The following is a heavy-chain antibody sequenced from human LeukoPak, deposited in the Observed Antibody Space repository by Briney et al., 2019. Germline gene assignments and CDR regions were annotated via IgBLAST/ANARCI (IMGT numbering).Heavy chain of an antibody. V-gene: IGHV3-48*02. CDR1: GFTFSSDS. J-gene: IGHJ4*02. CDR3: ARALGLMIVVHLDY. D-gene: IGHD3-22*01. CDR2: ISSSSSTI. Sequence: GGSLRLSCAASGFTFSSDSMNWVRQAPGKGLEWGSYISSSSSTIYYADSVKGRFTISRDNAKNSLYLQMNSLRDEDTAVYYCARALGLMIVVHLDYWGQGTLVTVSS.